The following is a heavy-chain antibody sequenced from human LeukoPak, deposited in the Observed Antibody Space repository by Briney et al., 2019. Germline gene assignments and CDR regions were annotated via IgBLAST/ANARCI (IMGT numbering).Heavy chain of an antibody. J-gene: IGHJ4*01. CDR1: GGSVTTSY. CDR2: IYASGTT. CDR3: ARDLGYDSSGHHF. D-gene: IGHD3-22*01. V-gene: IGHV4-4*07. Sequence: SETLSLTCTVSGGSVTTSYWSWIRQPAGKGLEWIGRIYASGTTNYNPSVKSRVTMSLDTAKNQFSLKLNSVTAADTAVYYCARDLGYDSSGHHFWGLGILVTVSS.